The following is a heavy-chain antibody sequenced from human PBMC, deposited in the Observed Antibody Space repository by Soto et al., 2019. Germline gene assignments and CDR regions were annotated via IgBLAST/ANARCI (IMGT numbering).Heavy chain of an antibody. D-gene: IGHD3-9*01. Sequence: EVQLLESGGGLVQPGGSLRLSCAASGFTFSSYAMSWVRQAPGKGLEWVSAISGSGGSTYYADSVQGRFTISRDNSKNTLYLQMNSLRAEDTAVYYCAKGAFIRYFDWLAVLPFDYWGQGTLVTVSS. CDR1: GFTFSSYA. V-gene: IGHV3-23*01. J-gene: IGHJ4*02. CDR3: AKGAFIRYFDWLAVLPFDY. CDR2: ISGSGGST.